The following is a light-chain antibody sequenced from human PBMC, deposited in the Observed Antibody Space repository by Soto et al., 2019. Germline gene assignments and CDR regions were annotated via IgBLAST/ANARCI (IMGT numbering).Light chain of an antibody. CDR1: ESVNNW. Sequence: DIQMTESPSTLSASVGDRVTITCRANESVNNWLAWFQQKPGKAPKRLIYAASSLQSGVPSRFSGSGSGTEFTLTISSLQPDDFATYYCQQYNSYSWTFGQGTKVDI. CDR2: AAS. CDR3: QQYNSYSWT. J-gene: IGKJ1*01. V-gene: IGKV1-5*01.